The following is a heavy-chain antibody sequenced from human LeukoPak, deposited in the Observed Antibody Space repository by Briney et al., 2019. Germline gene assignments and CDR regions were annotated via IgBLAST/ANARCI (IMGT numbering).Heavy chain of an antibody. J-gene: IGHJ4*02. D-gene: IGHD1-26*01. CDR2: ISYDGSHK. CDR3: AKDNVAATGRYFDY. CDR1: GFTFSSYA. V-gene: IGHV3-30*04. Sequence: PGGSLRLSCAASGFTFSSYAMHWVRQAPGKGLEWVALISYDGSHKYFADSVKGRFTISRDNSKNTLFLQMHSLRAEDTAVYYCAKDNVAATGRYFDYWGQGTLVTVSS.